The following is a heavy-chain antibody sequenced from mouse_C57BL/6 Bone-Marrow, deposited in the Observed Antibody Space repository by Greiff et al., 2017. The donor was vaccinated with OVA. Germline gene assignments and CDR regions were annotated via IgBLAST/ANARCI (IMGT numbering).Heavy chain of an antibody. Sequence: VKLQQPGAELVKPGASVKMSCKASGYTFTSYCITWVKQRPGQGLEWIGDIYPGRGSTNYNEKFKSKATLTVDTSSSTAYMQLSSLTSEDSAVYYCARRYYGSSWYFDVWGTGTTVTVSS. CDR1: GYTFTSYC. D-gene: IGHD1-1*01. J-gene: IGHJ1*03. V-gene: IGHV1-55*01. CDR3: ARRYYGSSWYFDV. CDR2: IYPGRGST.